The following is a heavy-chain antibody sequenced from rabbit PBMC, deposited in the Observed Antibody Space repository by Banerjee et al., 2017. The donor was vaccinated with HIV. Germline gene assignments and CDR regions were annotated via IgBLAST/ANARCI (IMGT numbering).Heavy chain of an antibody. Sequence: QLEESGGDLVKSEVSLAVTRTVSGFSFSNKYVMFWVRQAPGKGLEWIGCINTVSDNTVYANWAKGRFTISKTSSTTVTLQMASLTAADTATYFCLRRWHSTDLRGPGTLVTVS. CDR1: GFSFSNKYV. J-gene: IGHJ4*01. V-gene: IGHV1S45*01. D-gene: IGHD7-1*01. CDR3: LRRWHSTDL. CDR2: INTVSDNT.